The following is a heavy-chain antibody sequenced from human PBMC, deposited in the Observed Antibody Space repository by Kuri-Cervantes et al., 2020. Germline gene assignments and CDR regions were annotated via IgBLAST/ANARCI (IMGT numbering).Heavy chain of an antibody. J-gene: IGHJ6*03. CDR2: MNPNSGNT. Sequence: ASAKVSCKASGYTFTSYDINWVRQDTGQGLEWMGWMNPNSGNTGYAQKFLGRVTMTRNTSISTAYMELSSLRSEDTAVYYCARARLRYFNWLPSYYYMDVWGKGTTVTVSS. V-gene: IGHV1-8*01. D-gene: IGHD3-9*01. CDR1: GYTFTSYD. CDR3: ARARLRYFNWLPSYYYMDV.